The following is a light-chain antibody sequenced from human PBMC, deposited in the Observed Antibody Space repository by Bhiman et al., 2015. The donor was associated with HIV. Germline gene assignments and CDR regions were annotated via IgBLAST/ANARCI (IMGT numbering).Light chain of an antibody. CDR2: DVS. J-gene: IGLJ1*01. CDR1: NSDVGGYNY. Sequence: QSALTQPASVSGSPGQSITISCTGTNSDVGGYNYVSWYLQHPGKAPKLMIYDVSNRPSGVSNRFSGSKSGNTASLTISGLQAEDEADYYCSSYTSSSTYVFGTGTNVTVL. V-gene: IGLV2-14*03. CDR3: SSYTSSSTYV.